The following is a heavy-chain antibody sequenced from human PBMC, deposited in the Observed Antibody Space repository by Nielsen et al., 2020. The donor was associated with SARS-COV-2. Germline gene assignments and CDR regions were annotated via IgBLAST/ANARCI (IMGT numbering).Heavy chain of an antibody. CDR1: GFPFRTYG. CDR3: AKESQYSGYDLYYYSYYGIDV. CDR2: ISASGHST. D-gene: IGHD5-12*01. V-gene: IGHV3-23*01. J-gene: IGHJ6*02. Sequence: GESLKISCAPSGFPFRTYGMIWVRQAPGLGLEWVSAISASGHSTYYADSVRGRFTISRDGSDDTVHLQMDSLRVGDTAIYYCAKESQYSGYDLYYYSYYGIDVWGQGTTVTVSS.